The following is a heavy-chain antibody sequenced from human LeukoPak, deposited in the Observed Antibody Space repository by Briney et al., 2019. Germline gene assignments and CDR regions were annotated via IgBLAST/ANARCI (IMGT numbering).Heavy chain of an antibody. D-gene: IGHD6-13*01. J-gene: IGHJ5*02. Sequence: PGGSLRLSCAASGFTFSGYAMSWVRQAPGKGLEWVSAISGSGGSTYYADSVKGRFTISRDNSKNTLYLQMNSLRAEDTAVYYCAKGRSSSWRYNWFDHWGQGTLVTVSS. CDR2: ISGSGGST. CDR1: GFTFSGYA. CDR3: AKGRSSSWRYNWFDH. V-gene: IGHV3-23*01.